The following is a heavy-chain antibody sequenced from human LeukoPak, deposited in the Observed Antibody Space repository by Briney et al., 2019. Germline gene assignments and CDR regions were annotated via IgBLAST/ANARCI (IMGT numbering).Heavy chain of an antibody. V-gene: IGHV3-33*01. D-gene: IGHD1-1*01. J-gene: IGHJ5*02. CDR1: GFTFSSYG. CDR2: IWYDGSNK. Sequence: GRSLRLSCAASGFTFSSYGMHWVRQAPGKGLEWLAVIWYDGSNKYYADSVKGRFTISRDNSKNTLYLQMNSLRAEDTAVYYCVRGVGYTLLSWGQGTLVTVSS. CDR3: VRGVGYTLLS.